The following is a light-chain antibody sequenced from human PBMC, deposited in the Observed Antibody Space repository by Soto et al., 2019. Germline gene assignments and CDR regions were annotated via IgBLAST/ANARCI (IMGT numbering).Light chain of an antibody. J-gene: IGKJ1*01. CDR2: GTS. CDR3: QQYGNSPWT. V-gene: IGKV3-20*01. CDR1: QSVTSSY. Sequence: ETVLTQSPGTLSLSPGERATLSCRASQSVTSSYLAWYRQKPGQAPRLLIYGTSSRATGIPDRFSGSGSGTDFSLTISRLEPEDFAVYYCQQYGNSPWTFGQGTKVDIK.